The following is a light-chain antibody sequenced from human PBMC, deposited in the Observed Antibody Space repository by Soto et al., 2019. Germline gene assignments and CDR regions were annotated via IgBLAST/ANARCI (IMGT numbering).Light chain of an antibody. CDR3: QVWDSISDRVV. Sequence: SYELTQPPSVSVAPGQTARITCGGNNIGSKSVHWYQQKPGQAPVLVVYDDADRPSGIPDQFSGSNSGNTATLTISRVEAGDEADYYCQVWDSISDRVVFGGGTKLTVL. V-gene: IGLV3-21*02. CDR1: NIGSKS. J-gene: IGLJ2*01. CDR2: DDA.